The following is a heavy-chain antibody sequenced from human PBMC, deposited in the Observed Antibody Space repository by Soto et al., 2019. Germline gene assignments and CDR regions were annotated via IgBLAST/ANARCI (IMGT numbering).Heavy chain of an antibody. D-gene: IGHD3-3*01. CDR1: GGSFSGYY. Sequence: SETLSLTCAVYGGSFSGYYWSWIRQPPGKWLEWIGEINHSGSTNYNPSLKSRVTISVDTSKNQFSLKLSSVTAADTAVYYCARSATIFGVVIIQSYYYGMDVWGQGXTVTVYS. V-gene: IGHV4-34*01. CDR3: ARSATIFGVVIIQSYYYGMDV. CDR2: INHSGST. J-gene: IGHJ6*02.